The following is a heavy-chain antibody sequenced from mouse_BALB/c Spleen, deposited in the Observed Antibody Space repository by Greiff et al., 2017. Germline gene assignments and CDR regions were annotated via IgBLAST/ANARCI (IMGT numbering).Heavy chain of an antibody. V-gene: IGHV1-15*01. CDR3: TRGGWDAAY. CDR2: IDPETGGT. CDR1: GYTFTDYE. Sequence: VQLQESGAELVRPGASVTLSCKASGYTFTDYEMHWVKQTPVHGLEWIGAIDPETGGTAYNQKFKGKATLTADKSSSTAYMELRSLTSEDSAVYYCTRGGWDAAYWGQGTLVTVSA. D-gene: IGHD4-1*01. J-gene: IGHJ3*01.